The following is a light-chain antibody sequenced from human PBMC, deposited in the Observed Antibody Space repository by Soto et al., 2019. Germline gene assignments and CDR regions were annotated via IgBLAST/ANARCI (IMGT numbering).Light chain of an antibody. V-gene: IGKV1-39*01. J-gene: IGKJ4*01. CDR3: QQTYSMPLT. CDR1: QSISNY. Sequence: DIQMTQSPSSLSASVGDRVTISCRAGQSISNYLNWYQQRPGKAPKLLIYAASSLQSGVPSRFSGSGSGTDFTLTISSLQPEDFATFYCQQTYSMPLTFGGGPKVDIK. CDR2: AAS.